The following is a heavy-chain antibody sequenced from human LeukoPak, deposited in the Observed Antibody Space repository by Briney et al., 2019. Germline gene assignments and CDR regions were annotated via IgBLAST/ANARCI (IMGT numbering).Heavy chain of an antibody. CDR2: INHSGST. D-gene: IGHD3-22*01. Sequence: SETLSLTCAVYGGSFSGYYWSWIRQPPGKGLEWIGEINHSGSTNYNPSLKSRVTISVDTSKNQFSLKLSSVTAADTAVYYCARIYYDSSGYYSGAFDIWGQGTMVTVSP. V-gene: IGHV4-34*01. J-gene: IGHJ3*02. CDR1: GGSFSGYY. CDR3: ARIYYDSSGYYSGAFDI.